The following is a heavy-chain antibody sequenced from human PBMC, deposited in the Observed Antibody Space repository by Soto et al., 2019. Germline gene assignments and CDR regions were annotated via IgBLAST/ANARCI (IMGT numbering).Heavy chain of an antibody. CDR3: ASNLDYYDSSGSSYYGMDV. D-gene: IGHD3-22*01. V-gene: IGHV4-34*01. J-gene: IGHJ6*02. CDR2: INHSGST. CDR1: GGSFSGYY. Sequence: PSETLSLTCAVYGGSFSGYYLSWIRQPPGKGLEWIGEINHSGSTNYNPSLKSRVTISVDTSKNQFSLKLSSVTAADTAVYYCASNLDYYDSSGSSYYGMDVWGQGTTVTVYS.